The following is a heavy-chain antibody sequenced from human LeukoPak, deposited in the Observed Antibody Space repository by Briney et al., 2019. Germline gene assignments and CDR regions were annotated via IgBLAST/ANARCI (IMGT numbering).Heavy chain of an antibody. Sequence: SETLSLTCTVSGGSISSYYWSWIRQPPGKGLEWIGYIFYTGSTKSNPSLNSRVTISVDTSKNQFSLRLSSVTAADTAVYYCARGGGSGYYPGDYWGQGTLVTVSS. D-gene: IGHD3-22*01. CDR2: IFYTGST. CDR3: ARGGGSGYYPGDY. V-gene: IGHV4-59*01. CDR1: GGSISSYY. J-gene: IGHJ4*02.